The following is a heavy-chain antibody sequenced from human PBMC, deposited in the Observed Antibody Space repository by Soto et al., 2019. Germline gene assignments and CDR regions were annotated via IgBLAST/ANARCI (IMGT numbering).Heavy chain of an antibody. D-gene: IGHD3-10*01. CDR2: INHSGST. CDR3: ARIVLYYYGSGSYYNVGYAPN. V-gene: IGHV4-34*01. CDR1: GGSFSGYY. Sequence: SETLSLTCAVYGGSFSGYYWSWIRQPPGKGLEWIGEINHSGSTNYNPSLKSRVTISVDTSKNQFSLKLSSVTAADTAVYYCARIVLYYYGSGSYYNVGYAPNWGQGTLVTVSS. J-gene: IGHJ4*02.